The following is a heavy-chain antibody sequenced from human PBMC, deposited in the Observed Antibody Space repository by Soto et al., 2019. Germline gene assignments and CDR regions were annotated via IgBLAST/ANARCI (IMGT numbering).Heavy chain of an antibody. V-gene: IGHV5-51*01. D-gene: IGHD1-26*01. J-gene: IGHJ3*02. CDR3: ARHRMGGSPHDAFDI. CDR2: IYPGDSDT. CDR1: GYRFTIYG. Sequence: AESLSTYCYVPGYRFTIYGLGWAPQMPGKGLEWMGIIYPGDSDTRYSPSFQGQVTISAYKSISTAYLQWSSLKASDTAMYYCARHRMGGSPHDAFDIWGQGTMVTVSS.